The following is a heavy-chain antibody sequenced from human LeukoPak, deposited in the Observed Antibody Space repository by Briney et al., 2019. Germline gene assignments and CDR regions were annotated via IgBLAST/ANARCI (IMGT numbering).Heavy chain of an antibody. CDR2: INPSGGST. V-gene: IGHV1-46*01. Sequence: ASVNVSCKASGYTFTGYYMHWVRQAPGQGLEWMGIINPSGGSTSYAQTFQGRVTITRGRSTSTVYMALSSLKSEDTAVYYCARVRYYDSSGYYYDRQDDAFDIWGQGTMVTVSS. J-gene: IGHJ3*02. CDR3: ARVRYYDSSGYYYDRQDDAFDI. D-gene: IGHD3-22*01. CDR1: GYTFTGYY.